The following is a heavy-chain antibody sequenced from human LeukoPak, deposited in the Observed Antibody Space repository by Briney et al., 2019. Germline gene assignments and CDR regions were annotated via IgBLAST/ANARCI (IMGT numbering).Heavy chain of an antibody. CDR2: IKSKTDGGTT. Sequence: GGSLRLSCAASGFTFSNAWMSWVRQAPGKGLEWVGRIKSKTDGGTTDYAAPVKGRFTISRDDSKNMLYLEMYSLKTEDTAMYYCLYFWSGSSLVDYWGQGTLVTVSS. D-gene: IGHD3-3*01. J-gene: IGHJ4*02. CDR3: LYFWSGSSLVDY. V-gene: IGHV3-15*01. CDR1: GFTFSNAW.